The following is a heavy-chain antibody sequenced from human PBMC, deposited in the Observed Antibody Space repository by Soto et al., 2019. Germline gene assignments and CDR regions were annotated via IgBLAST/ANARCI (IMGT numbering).Heavy chain of an antibody. CDR2: VNPSDSYT. CDR3: ATAYVYDFENSNYYRDAFDI. Sequence: GESLKISCKASGSTFTNYWITWVRQMPGKGLEWMGRVNPSDSYTNYSPSFEAHVTISADRSTSIAFLQWSSLKASDTAMYYCATAYVYDFENSNYYRDAFDIWGQGTLVTVSS. V-gene: IGHV5-10-1*01. J-gene: IGHJ3*02. CDR1: GSTFTNYW. D-gene: IGHD3-22*01.